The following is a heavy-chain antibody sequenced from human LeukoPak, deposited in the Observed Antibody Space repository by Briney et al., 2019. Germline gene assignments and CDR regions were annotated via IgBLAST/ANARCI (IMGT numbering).Heavy chain of an antibody. CDR2: IYYSGST. CDR3: ARVDQWLVYDY. V-gene: IGHV4-59*01. Sequence: SETLSLTCTVSGGSISSYYWSWLRQPPGKGLEWIGYIYYSGSTNYNPSLKSRVTISVDTSKNQFSLKLSSVTAADTAVYYCARVDQWLVYDYWGQGTLVTVSS. J-gene: IGHJ4*02. CDR1: GGSISSYY. D-gene: IGHD6-19*01.